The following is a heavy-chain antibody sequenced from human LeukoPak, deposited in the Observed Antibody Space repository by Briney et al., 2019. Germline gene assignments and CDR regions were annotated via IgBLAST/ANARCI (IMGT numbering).Heavy chain of an antibody. CDR3: ARGLNYYDSSGYSNWFDP. V-gene: IGHV4-31*11. Sequence: SETLSLTCAVYGGSFSGYYWSWIRQHPGKGLEWIGYIYYSGSTYYNPSLKSRVTISVDTSKNQFSLKLSSVTAADTAVYYCARGLNYYDSSGYSNWFDPWGQGTLVTVSS. D-gene: IGHD3-22*01. CDR2: IYYSGST. CDR1: GGSFSGYY. J-gene: IGHJ5*02.